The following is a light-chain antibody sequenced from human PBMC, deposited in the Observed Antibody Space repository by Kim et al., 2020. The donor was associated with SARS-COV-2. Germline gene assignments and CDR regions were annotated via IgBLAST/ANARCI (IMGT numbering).Light chain of an antibody. CDR3: QQYGSSPYT. Sequence: EIVLTQSPGTLSLSPGERVTLSCRASQSVSRNFLAWYQQKARQAPRILISGASSRATGIPDRFSGSGSGTDFTLTISRLEPEDFAVYYCQQYGSSPYTFGQGTKLEI. J-gene: IGKJ2*01. CDR1: QSVSRNF. CDR2: GAS. V-gene: IGKV3-20*01.